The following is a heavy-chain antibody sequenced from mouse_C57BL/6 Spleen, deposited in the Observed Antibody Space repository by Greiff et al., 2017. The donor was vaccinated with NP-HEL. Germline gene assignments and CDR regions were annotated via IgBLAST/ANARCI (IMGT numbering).Heavy chain of an antibody. CDR1: GFNITDYY. D-gene: IGHD1-1*01. J-gene: IGHJ2*01. Sequence: EVQLQQSGAELVKPGASVKLSCTASGFNITDYYMHWVKQRTEQGLEWIGRIDPEDGETKYAPKFQGKATITADTSSNTAYLQLSSLTSEDTAVYYCASFITTVVATPYFDYWGQGTTLTVSS. CDR3: ASFITTVVATPYFDY. V-gene: IGHV14-2*01. CDR2: IDPEDGET.